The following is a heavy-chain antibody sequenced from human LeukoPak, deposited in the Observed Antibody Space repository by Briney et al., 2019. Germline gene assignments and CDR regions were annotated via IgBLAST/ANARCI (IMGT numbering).Heavy chain of an antibody. CDR2: IYHSGST. CDR1: GYSISSGYY. CDR3: AREQQLFDY. V-gene: IGHV4-38-2*02. J-gene: IGHJ4*02. Sequence: PSETLSLTCAVSGYSISSGYYWGWIRQPPGKGLEWIGSIYHSGSTYYNPSLKSRVTISADTSKNQFSLKLSSVTAADTAVYYCAREQQLFDYWGQGTLVTVSS. D-gene: IGHD6-13*01.